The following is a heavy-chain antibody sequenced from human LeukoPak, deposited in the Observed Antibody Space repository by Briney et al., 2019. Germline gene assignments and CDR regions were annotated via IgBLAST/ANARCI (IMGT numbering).Heavy chain of an antibody. CDR3: ARQKWDRLTYYYYGMDV. CDR1: GDSFNNYY. Sequence: SETLSLTCTVSGDSFNNYYWSWIRQPPGKGLEWIGYVSYSGTPDSSPSLKSRVTISLDTSRNQFSLQLSSVTAADTAVYYCARQKWDRLTYYYYGMDVWGQGTTVTVSS. CDR2: VSYSGTP. D-gene: IGHD1-26*01. V-gene: IGHV4-59*08. J-gene: IGHJ6*02.